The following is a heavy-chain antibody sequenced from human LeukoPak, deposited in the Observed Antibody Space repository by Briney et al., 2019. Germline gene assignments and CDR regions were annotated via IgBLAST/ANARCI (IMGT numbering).Heavy chain of an antibody. V-gene: IGHV3-72*01. Sequence: GGSLRLSCAASGFTFSDHYMDWVRQAPGKGLEWFGRTRNKANSYTTEYAASVKGRFTISRDDAKNSVYLQMNSLKTEDTAVYYCARERRLRYCSGGGCHDAFDIWGQGTMVTVSS. D-gene: IGHD2-15*01. J-gene: IGHJ3*02. CDR1: GFTFSDHY. CDR2: TRNKANSYTT. CDR3: ARERRLRYCSGGGCHDAFDI.